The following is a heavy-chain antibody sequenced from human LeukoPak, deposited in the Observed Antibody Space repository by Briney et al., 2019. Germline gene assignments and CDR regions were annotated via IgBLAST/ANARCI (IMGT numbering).Heavy chain of an antibody. Sequence: GESLQISCNGSGSSFTSYWIGWVRQLPGKGLEWMGIIYPGDSDTRYSPSFQGQVTLSADKSISTAYLHWSSLKASDTAMYYCARSTFHGDYDFWSGYRMDGYFDYWGQGTLVTVSS. CDR3: ARSTFHGDYDFWSGYRMDGYFDY. J-gene: IGHJ4*02. D-gene: IGHD3-3*01. CDR2: IYPGDSDT. CDR1: GSSFTSYW. V-gene: IGHV5-51*01.